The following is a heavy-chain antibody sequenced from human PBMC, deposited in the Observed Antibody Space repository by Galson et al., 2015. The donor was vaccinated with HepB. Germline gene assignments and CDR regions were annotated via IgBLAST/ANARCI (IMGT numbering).Heavy chain of an antibody. CDR1: GFTFSDYY. Sequence: SLRLSCAASGFTFSDYYMSWIRQAPGKGLEWVSYISTSGFTTYYTDSVRGRFTVSRDNAKRTLSLQMNSLRAEDTAVYYCASGSSRFLEWLCSDYWGQGTLVTVSS. CDR3: ASGSSRFLEWLCSDY. CDR2: ISTSGFTT. V-gene: IGHV3-11*01. D-gene: IGHD3-3*01. J-gene: IGHJ4*02.